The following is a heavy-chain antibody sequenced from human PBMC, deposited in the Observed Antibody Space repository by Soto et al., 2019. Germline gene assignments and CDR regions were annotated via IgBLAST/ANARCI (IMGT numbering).Heavy chain of an antibody. D-gene: IGHD4-17*01. CDR2: ISGSGGST. Sequence: EVQLLESGGGLVQPGGSLRLSCAASGFTFSSYAMSWVRQAPGKGLEWVSAISGSGGSTYYADSVKGRFTISRDNSKNTMYLQMNSLRAEDTAVYYCAKENGGGLRDYYYYGMDVWGQGTTVTVSS. CDR1: GFTFSSYA. J-gene: IGHJ6*02. V-gene: IGHV3-23*01. CDR3: AKENGGGLRDYYYYGMDV.